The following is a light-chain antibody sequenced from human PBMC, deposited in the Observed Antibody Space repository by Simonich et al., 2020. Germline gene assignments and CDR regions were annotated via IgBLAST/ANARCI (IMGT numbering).Light chain of an antibody. CDR1: QSVSNN. Sequence: EIVMTQSPATLSVSPGERATLSCRASQSVSNNLAWYQQKPGQAPRLLIYGASTRATGIPARFSGSGSGTEFTLTISSMQSEDFAVYYCQQYNNWPPWTFGQGTKVEIK. V-gene: IGKV3-15*01. CDR2: GAS. CDR3: QQYNNWPPWT. J-gene: IGKJ1*01.